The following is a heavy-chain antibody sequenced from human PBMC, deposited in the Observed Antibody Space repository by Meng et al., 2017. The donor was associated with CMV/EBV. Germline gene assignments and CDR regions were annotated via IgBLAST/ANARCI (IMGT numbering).Heavy chain of an antibody. CDR1: GYSFIGHY. V-gene: IGHV1-2*06. D-gene: IGHD2-2*03. CDR3: TRSWIDSFTPDFDY. J-gene: IGHJ4*02. Sequence: QVRLVQCGSEVKKPGASGKVSCKASGYSFIGHYIHWVRQAPGQGLEWMGRINPNSAGTNYVEKFQGKVTMTRDTSNNIVYMELTRLTSDDTAVYYCTRSWIDSFTPDFDYWGQGTLVTVSS. CDR2: INPNSAGT.